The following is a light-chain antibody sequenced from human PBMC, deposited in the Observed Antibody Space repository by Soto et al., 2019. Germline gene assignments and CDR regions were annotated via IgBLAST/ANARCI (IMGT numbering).Light chain of an antibody. Sequence: QSVLTQPPSASGAPGQRVTISCTGSGSNIGAGYDVHWYQQLPGTAPKVLIYGNSNRPSGVPDRFSGSKSGTSASLAITGLQAEDEADYYCQSYDSSLSGYVFGTGTKVTVL. J-gene: IGLJ1*01. CDR3: QSYDSSLSGYV. CDR1: GSNIGAGYD. CDR2: GNS. V-gene: IGLV1-40*01.